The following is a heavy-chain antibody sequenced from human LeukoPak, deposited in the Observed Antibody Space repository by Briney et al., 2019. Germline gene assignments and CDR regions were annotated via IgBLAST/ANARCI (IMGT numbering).Heavy chain of an antibody. CDR3: ARDGSSGYLDAFDI. Sequence: PSETLSLTCTVSGGSISSYYWSWIRQPPGKGLEWIGYIYYSGSTNYNPSLKSRVTISVDTSKNQFSLKLSSVTAADTAVYYCARDGSSGYLDAFDIWGQGTMVTVSS. CDR1: GGSISSYY. V-gene: IGHV4-59*01. D-gene: IGHD3-22*01. J-gene: IGHJ3*02. CDR2: IYYSGST.